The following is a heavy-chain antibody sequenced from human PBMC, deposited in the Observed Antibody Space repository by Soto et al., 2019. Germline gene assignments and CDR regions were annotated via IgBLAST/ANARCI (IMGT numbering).Heavy chain of an antibody. CDR1: GDTFSSYA. Sequence: SVKVSCKXSGDTFSSYAISWVRQAPGQGLEWMGGIIPILGTPSYAQKFQGRVTITADKSTSTAYMELSSLRSEDTAVYYCARERSRYDRSGYYRPDYWGQGTLVTV. CDR3: ARERSRYDRSGYYRPDY. CDR2: IIPILGTP. J-gene: IGHJ4*02. V-gene: IGHV1-69*10. D-gene: IGHD3-22*01.